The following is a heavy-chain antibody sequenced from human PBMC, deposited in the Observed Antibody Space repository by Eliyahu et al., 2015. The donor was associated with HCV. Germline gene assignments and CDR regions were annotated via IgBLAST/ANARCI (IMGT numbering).Heavy chain of an antibody. CDR2: IIPIFGTA. V-gene: IGHV1-69*01. CDR1: GGXFSSYA. Sequence: QVQLVQSGAEVKKPGSSVKVSCKASGGXFSSYAISWVRQAPGQGLEWMGGIIPIFGTANYAQKFQGRVTITADESTSTAYMELSSLRSEDTAVYYCARWGCSSTSCTYRLLAGLRGWFDPWGQGTLVTVSS. CDR3: ARWGCSSTSCTYRLLAGLRGWFDP. J-gene: IGHJ5*02. D-gene: IGHD2-2*01.